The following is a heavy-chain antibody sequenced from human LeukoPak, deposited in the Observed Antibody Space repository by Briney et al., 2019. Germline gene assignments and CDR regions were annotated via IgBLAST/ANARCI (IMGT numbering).Heavy chain of an antibody. D-gene: IGHD6-13*01. Sequence: SETLSLTCTVSGGSISSYYWSWIRQPAGKGLEWIGRIYTSGSTNYNPSLKSRVTMSVDTSKNQFSPKLSSVTAADTAVYYCARDEYSSSWYAFDYWGQGTLVTVSS. CDR1: GGSISSYY. CDR2: IYTSGST. V-gene: IGHV4-4*07. J-gene: IGHJ4*02. CDR3: ARDEYSSSWYAFDY.